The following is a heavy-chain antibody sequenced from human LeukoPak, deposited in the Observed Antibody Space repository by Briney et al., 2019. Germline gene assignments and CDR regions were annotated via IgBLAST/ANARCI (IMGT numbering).Heavy chain of an antibody. CDR1: GYTFTGYY. D-gene: IGHD3-16*01. V-gene: IGHV1-2*02. CDR3: ARVRSGGVQFDY. Sequence: APVKVSCKASGYTFTGYYMHWVRQAPGQGLEWMGWINPNSGGTNYAQKFQGRVTMTRDTSISTAYMELSRLRSDDTAVYYCARVRSGGVQFDYWGQGTLVTVSS. J-gene: IGHJ4*02. CDR2: INPNSGGT.